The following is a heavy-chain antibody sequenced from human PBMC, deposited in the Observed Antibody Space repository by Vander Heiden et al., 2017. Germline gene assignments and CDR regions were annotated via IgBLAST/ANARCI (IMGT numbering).Heavy chain of an antibody. D-gene: IGHD3-10*01. Sequence: EVQLVESGGGLVQPGGSLSLSCVASGFTFNNFWMTWVRQAPGKGLEWVANIKEDGSHKFYMDSVKGRFTVSRDNTKMSVDLQMNSLRAEDTAIYYCARSYGEDYWGQGTLVTVSS. CDR1: GFTFNNFW. CDR3: ARSYGEDY. V-gene: IGHV3-7*01. CDR2: IKEDGSHK. J-gene: IGHJ4*02.